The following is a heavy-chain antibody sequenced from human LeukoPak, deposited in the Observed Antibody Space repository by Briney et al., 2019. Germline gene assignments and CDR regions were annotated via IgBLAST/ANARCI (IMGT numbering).Heavy chain of an antibody. V-gene: IGHV3-30*04. J-gene: IGHJ4*02. CDR3: ARTSRKYYYDNSGFFH. D-gene: IGHD3-22*01. CDR1: GFNFSIYA. Sequence: GGSLRLSCAVSGFNFSIYAMHWVRQAPGKGLEWVAIISYDGSDKYADYVKGRFTISRDNSKNTLYLQMNRLRAEDTAVYYCARTSRKYYYDNSGFFHWGQGTLVTVSS. CDR2: ISYDGSDK.